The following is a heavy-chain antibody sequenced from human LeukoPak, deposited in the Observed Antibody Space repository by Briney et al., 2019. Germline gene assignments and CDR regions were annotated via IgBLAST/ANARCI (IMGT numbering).Heavy chain of an antibody. D-gene: IGHD5-18*01. CDR2: ISSSGSTI. J-gene: IGHJ6*03. CDR1: GLTFSDYY. CDR3: ARRYGGYYYYYMDV. Sequence: KTGGSLGLSCAASGLTFSDYYMSWIRQAPGKGLEWVSYISSSGSTIYYADSVKGRFTISRDNAKNSLYLQMNSLRAEDTAVYYCARRYGGYYYYYMDVWGKGTTVTVSS. V-gene: IGHV3-11*04.